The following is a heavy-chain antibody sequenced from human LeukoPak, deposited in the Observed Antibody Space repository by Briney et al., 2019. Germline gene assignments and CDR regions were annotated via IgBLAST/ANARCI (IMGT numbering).Heavy chain of an antibody. CDR3: ARVILGSGTYYL. Sequence: PSETLSLTCTVSGGSISGYYWNWIRQSPGKGLEWIGYIHYSGSTNYNPSLNRRVTISVDTSKNQFSLKLSYVTAAETAVYYCARVILGSGTYYLWGQGTLVTVSA. V-gene: IGHV4-59*01. J-gene: IGHJ4*02. CDR2: IHYSGST. D-gene: IGHD3-10*01. CDR1: GGSISGYY.